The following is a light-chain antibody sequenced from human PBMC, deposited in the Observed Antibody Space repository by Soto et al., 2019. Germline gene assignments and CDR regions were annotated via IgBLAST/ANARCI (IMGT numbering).Light chain of an antibody. CDR1: SSDVGGYNY. J-gene: IGLJ2*01. CDR2: DVS. Sequence: QSALTQPRSVSGSPGQSVTISCTGTSSDVGGYNYVSWYQQHPGKAPKLMIYDVSKRPSGVPDRFSGSKSGNTASLTISGLQAEDEADYYCSSFTNSGTVVFGGGTKVTVL. V-gene: IGLV2-11*01. CDR3: SSFTNSGTVV.